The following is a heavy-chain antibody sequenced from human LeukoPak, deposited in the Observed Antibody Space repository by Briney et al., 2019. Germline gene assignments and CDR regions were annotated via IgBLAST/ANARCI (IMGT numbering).Heavy chain of an antibody. D-gene: IGHD2-2*01. CDR3: AKDPGVVPAHYFDY. CDR2: TGSTGVST. J-gene: IGHJ4*02. CDR1: GFTFRSYN. V-gene: IGHV3-23*01. Sequence: GGSLRLSCAASGFTFRSYNMAWVRQAPGKGLEWVSGTGSTGVSTFYADSVKGRSTVSRDNSKNTLSLQMNSLRAEDTAVYYCAKDPGVVPAHYFDYWGQGTLVTVSS.